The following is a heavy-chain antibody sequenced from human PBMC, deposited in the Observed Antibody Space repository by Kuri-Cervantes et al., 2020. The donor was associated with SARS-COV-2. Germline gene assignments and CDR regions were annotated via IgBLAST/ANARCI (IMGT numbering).Heavy chain of an antibody. CDR3: YGSGSFRFDY. CDR2: IYYSGST. V-gene: IGHV4-39*03. J-gene: IGHJ4*02. D-gene: IGHD3-10*01. Sequence: SETLSLTCTVPGGSISSSSYYWGWIRQPPGKGLEWIGSIYYSGSTYCNPSLKSRVTISVDTSKNQFSLKLSSVTAADTAVYYCYGSGSFRFDYWGQGTLVTVSS. CDR1: GGSISSSSYY.